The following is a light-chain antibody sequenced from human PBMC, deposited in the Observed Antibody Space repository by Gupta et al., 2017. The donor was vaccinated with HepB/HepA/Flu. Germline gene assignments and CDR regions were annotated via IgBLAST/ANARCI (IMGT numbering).Light chain of an antibody. CDR2: DNN. J-gene: IGLJ2*01. V-gene: IGLV1-51*01. CDR3: GTWDSSLSVV. Sequence: QSVVTAPPSVSGAPGQKVTISRSGSSSNIGNNYVSWYQQLPGTAPKLLIYDNNKRPSGIPDRFSGSKSGTSATLGITGLQTGDEADYYCGTWDSSLSVVFGGGTKLTVL. CDR1: SSNIGNNY.